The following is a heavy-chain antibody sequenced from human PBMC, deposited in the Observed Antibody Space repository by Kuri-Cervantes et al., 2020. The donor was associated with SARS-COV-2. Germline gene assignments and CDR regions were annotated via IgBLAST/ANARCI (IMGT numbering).Heavy chain of an antibody. D-gene: IGHD5-12*01. Sequence: GESLKISCAASGFTFSSYAMSWVRQAPGKGLEWVAVISYDGSNKYYADSVKGRFTISRDNSKNTLYLQMNSLRAEDTAVYYCARDAKTRYSGYGLSYYGMDVWGQGTTVTVSS. CDR3: ARDAKTRYSGYGLSYYGMDV. V-gene: IGHV3-30*04. CDR2: ISYDGSNK. J-gene: IGHJ6*02. CDR1: GFTFSSYA.